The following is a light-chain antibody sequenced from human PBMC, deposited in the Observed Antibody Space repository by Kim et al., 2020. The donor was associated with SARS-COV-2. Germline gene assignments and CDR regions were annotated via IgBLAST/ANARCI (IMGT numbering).Light chain of an antibody. J-gene: IGLJ1*01. CDR1: SSNVGGYKY. Sequence: QSALTQPRSVSGSPGQSVTISCTGTSSNVGGYKYVSWYQQHPGKAPKLMVYHVSKRPSGVPDRFSGSKSGNTASLTISGLQAEDEADYYCCSYAGSYIPYVFGTGTKVTVL. V-gene: IGLV2-11*01. CDR2: HVS. CDR3: CSYAGSYIPYV.